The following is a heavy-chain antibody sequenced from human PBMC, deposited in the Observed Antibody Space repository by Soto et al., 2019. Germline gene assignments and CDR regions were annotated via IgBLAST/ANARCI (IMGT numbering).Heavy chain of an antibody. CDR2: ISAYNGNT. CDR3: ARGRVRIAARLWWFDP. CDR1: GGTFSSYA. V-gene: IGHV1-18*01. Sequence: ASVKVSCKASGGTFSSYAISWVRQAHGQGLEWMGWISAYNGNTNYAQKLQGRVTMTTDTSTSTAYMELRSLRSDDTAVYYCARGRVRIAARLWWFDPWGQGTLVTVSS. J-gene: IGHJ5*02. D-gene: IGHD6-6*01.